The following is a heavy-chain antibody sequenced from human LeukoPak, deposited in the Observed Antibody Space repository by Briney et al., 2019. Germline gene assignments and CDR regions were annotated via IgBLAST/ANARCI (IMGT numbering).Heavy chain of an antibody. CDR2: IIPIFGTA. V-gene: IGHV1-69*05. J-gene: IGHJ5*02. Sequence: SVKVSCKASGGTFSSYAISWVRQAHGQGLEWMGGIIPIFGTANYAQKFQGRVTITTDESTSTAYMELSSLRSEDTAVYYCATDAAAAGHNWFDPWGQGTLVTVSS. CDR3: ATDAAAAGHNWFDP. D-gene: IGHD6-13*01. CDR1: GGTFSSYA.